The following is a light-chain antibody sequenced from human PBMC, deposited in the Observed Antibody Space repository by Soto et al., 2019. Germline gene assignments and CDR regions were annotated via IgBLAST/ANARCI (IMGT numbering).Light chain of an antibody. Sequence: EVVLTQSPVTLSLSPGERATLSFRASQSFRGLLAWYQQKPGQAPRILIYDEYNRATGIPDRFSGSGSGTDLNLTISSLEPEDSAVYYCQKRHMWPITFGQGTRLEIK. J-gene: IGKJ5*01. CDR1: QSFRGL. CDR2: DEY. CDR3: QKRHMWPIT. V-gene: IGKV3-11*01.